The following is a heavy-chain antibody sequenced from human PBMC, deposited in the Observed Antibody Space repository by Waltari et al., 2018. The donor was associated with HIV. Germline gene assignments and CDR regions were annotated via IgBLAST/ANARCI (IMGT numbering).Heavy chain of an antibody. CDR2: INHSGST. Sequence: QVQLQQWGAGLLKPSETLSLTCAVYGGSSSGYYWSWIRQPPGTWLEWIGEINHSGSTNYNPSLKSRVTISVDTSKNQFSLKLGSVTAADTAVYYCARPVHGSGSYLSSSIYYLDYWGQGTLVTVSS. D-gene: IGHD3-10*01. J-gene: IGHJ4*02. CDR1: GGSSSGYY. V-gene: IGHV4-34*01. CDR3: ARPVHGSGSYLSSSIYYLDY.